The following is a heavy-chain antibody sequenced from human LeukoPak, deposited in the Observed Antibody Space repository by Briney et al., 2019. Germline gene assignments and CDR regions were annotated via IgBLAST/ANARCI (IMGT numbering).Heavy chain of an antibody. V-gene: IGHV1-2*02. CDR1: GYTFTGHY. J-gene: IGHJ5*02. D-gene: IGHD3-22*01. CDR3: ARARPGVVANWFDP. CDR2: INPNSGGT. Sequence: ASVKVSCKASGYTFTGHYMHWVRQAPGQGLEWMGWINPNSGGTNYAQKFQGRVTMTRDTSISTAYMELSRLRSDDTAVYYCARARPGVVANWFDPWGQGTLVTVSS.